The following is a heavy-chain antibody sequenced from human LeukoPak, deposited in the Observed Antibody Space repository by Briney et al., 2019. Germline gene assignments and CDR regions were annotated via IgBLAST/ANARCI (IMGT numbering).Heavy chain of an antibody. CDR2: IYTSGST. V-gene: IGHV4-4*07. J-gene: IGHJ4*02. CDR1: GGSISSYY. CDR3: ARGQYYYDSSGYCDY. Sequence: PSETLSLTCTVSGGSISSYYWSWIRQPAGKGLEWIGRIYTSGSTNYNPSLKSRVTMLVDTSKNQFSLELSSVTAADTAVYYCARGQYYYDSSGYCDYWGQGTLVTVSS. D-gene: IGHD3-22*01.